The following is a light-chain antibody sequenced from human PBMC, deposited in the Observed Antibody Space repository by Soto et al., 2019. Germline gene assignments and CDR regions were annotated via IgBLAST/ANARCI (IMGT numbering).Light chain of an antibody. CDR2: GAS. CDR3: QQYNNWPRT. J-gene: IGKJ1*01. V-gene: IGKV3D-15*01. Sequence: HSPVTLSLSPWCICTLSCMASQTVIRNYLAWHQQKPGQTPRLLIYGASTRATGIPARFSGSGSGTEFTLTISSLQSEDFAVYYCQQYNNWPRTFGQGTKVDIK. CDR1: QTVIRN.